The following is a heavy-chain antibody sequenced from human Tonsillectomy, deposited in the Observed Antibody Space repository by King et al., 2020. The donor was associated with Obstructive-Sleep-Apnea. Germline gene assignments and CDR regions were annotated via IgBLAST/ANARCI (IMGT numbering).Heavy chain of an antibody. D-gene: IGHD3-10*01. J-gene: IGHJ4*02. CDR3: AKDIDGSGSYQFDY. CDR2: ISWYSGSI. V-gene: IGHV3-9*01. CDR1: GFTFDDYA. Sequence: VQLVESGGGLVQPGRSLRLSCAASGFTFDDYAMHWVRQAPGKGLDWVSGISWYSGSIGYAESVKGRFTISRDNSKNSLYLQMNSLRAEDTALYYCAKDIDGSGSYQFDYWGQGTLVTVSS.